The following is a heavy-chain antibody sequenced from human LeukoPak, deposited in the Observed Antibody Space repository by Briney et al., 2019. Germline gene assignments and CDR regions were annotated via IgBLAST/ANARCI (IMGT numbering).Heavy chain of an antibody. Sequence: GGCLRLSRAVSGFIFSSYGMHWVRQAPGKGLEWVAFIRYDGCNKYYADSVKGRFTISRDNSKNTLYLQMNSLRAEDTAVYYCAKIYCSSTSCYWDDYYYMDVWGKGTTVTVSS. V-gene: IGHV3-30*02. CDR2: IRYDGCNK. J-gene: IGHJ6*03. D-gene: IGHD2-2*01. CDR3: AKIYCSSTSCYWDDYYYMDV. CDR1: GFIFSSYG.